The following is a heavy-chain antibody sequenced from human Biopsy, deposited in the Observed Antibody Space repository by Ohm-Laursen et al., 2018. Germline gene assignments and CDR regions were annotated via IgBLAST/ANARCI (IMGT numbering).Heavy chain of an antibody. CDR2: MIPSSGKT. CDR1: GYSFSTYD. J-gene: IGHJ5*02. V-gene: IGHV1-8*01. Sequence: GSSVKVSCKASGYSFSTYDVNRVRQARGQGLEWMGWMIPSSGKTGYAQRFQGRVTLTMNTSISTAYMELSGLRSEDTAVYFCARGYSRRVSIFEASIYWFDTWGQGTLVTVSS. CDR3: ARGYSRRVSIFEASIYWFDT. D-gene: IGHD6-6*01.